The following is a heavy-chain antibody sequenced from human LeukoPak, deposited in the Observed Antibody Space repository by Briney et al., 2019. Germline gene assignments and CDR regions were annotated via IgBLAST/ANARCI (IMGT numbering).Heavy chain of an antibody. J-gene: IGHJ4*02. CDR3: AKRGVVIRVILVGFHKEAYYFDS. V-gene: IGHV3-23*01. CDR2: ISGSGGST. Sequence: GGSLRRSCAVSGISLSNYGMSWVRQAPGKGLEWVAGISGSGGSTNYADSVKGRFTISRDNPKNTLYLQMNRLRAEDTAVYFCAKRGVVIRVILVGFHKEAYYFDSWGQGALVTVSS. CDR1: GISLSNYG. D-gene: IGHD3-22*01.